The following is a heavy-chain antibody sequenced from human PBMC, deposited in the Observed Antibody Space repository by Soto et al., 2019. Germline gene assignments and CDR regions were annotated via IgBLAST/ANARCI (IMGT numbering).Heavy chain of an antibody. Sequence: QVQLVQSGAEVKKPGASVKVSWKASGYTFTSYAMHWVRQAPGQRLEWMGWINAGNGNTKYSQKFQGRVTITRDTFASTGDMELSSLRSEDTAVYYCARGVSLYWYFDLWGRGTLVTVSS. CDR1: GYTFTSYA. V-gene: IGHV1-3*01. CDR2: INAGNGNT. J-gene: IGHJ2*01. CDR3: ARGVSLYWYFDL.